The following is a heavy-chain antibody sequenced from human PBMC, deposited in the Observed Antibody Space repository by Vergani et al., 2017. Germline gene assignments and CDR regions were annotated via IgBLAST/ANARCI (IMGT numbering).Heavy chain of an antibody. CDR1: GFTFSSFA. CDR3: AKLAAAGTVFDY. CDR2: ISGCGGSA. V-gene: IGHV3-23*01. Sequence: EVQLLESGGGLVQPGGSLRLSCAASGFTFSSFAMSWVRQAPGKGLQWVSAISGCGGSAYYADSVRGRFTISRDNSKNTLYLQMKSLSAEDTAVYYCAKLAAAGTVFDYWGQGTLVTVSS. J-gene: IGHJ4*02. D-gene: IGHD6-13*01.